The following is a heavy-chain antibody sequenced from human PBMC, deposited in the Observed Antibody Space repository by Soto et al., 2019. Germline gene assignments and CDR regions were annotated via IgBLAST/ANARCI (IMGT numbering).Heavy chain of an antibody. V-gene: IGHV3-23*01. CDR1: GFTFSSYA. Sequence: EVQLLESGGGLVQRGGSLRLSCAASGFTFSSYAMSWVRQAPGKGLEWVSAISGSGGSTYYADSVKGRFTISRDNSKNTLYLQMNSLRAEDTAVYYCATGRGLYYYYGMDVWGQGTTVTVSS. CDR3: ATGRGLYYYYGMDV. J-gene: IGHJ6*02. CDR2: ISGSGGST. D-gene: IGHD3-10*01.